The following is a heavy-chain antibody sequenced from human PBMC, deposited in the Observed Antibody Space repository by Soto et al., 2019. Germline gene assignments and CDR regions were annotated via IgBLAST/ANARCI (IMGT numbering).Heavy chain of an antibody. V-gene: IGHV4-59*01. Sequence: SETLSLTCTVSGVSITPYYWTWIRQSPGKGLEWIGYIYYTGSTKYSPSLKSRVTISLGTSRNQFSLNLSSVTAADTAVYFCARGGTYGDYFDYWGQGTLVTVSS. CDR3: ARGGTYGDYFDY. D-gene: IGHD4-17*01. CDR2: IYYTGST. CDR1: GVSITPYY. J-gene: IGHJ4*02.